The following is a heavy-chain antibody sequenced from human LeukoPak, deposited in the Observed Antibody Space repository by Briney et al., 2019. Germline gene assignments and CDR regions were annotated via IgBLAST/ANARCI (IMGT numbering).Heavy chain of an antibody. D-gene: IGHD3-3*01. CDR1: GYTFTGYY. J-gene: IGHJ4*02. V-gene: IGHV1-2*02. CDR2: INPNSGGT. Sequence: ASVKVSCKASGYTFTGYYMHWARQAPGQGLEWMGWINPNSGGTNYAQKFQGRVTMTRDTSFSTAYMELSRLRSDDTAVYYCASSTRVFGVVITFDYWGQGTLVTVSS. CDR3: ASSTRVFGVVITFDY.